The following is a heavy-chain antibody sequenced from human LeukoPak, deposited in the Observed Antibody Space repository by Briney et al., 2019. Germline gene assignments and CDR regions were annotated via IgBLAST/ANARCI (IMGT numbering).Heavy chain of an antibody. D-gene: IGHD4-17*01. Sequence: GGSLRLSCAASGFTFSSYAMHWVRQAPGKGLEWVAVISYDGSNKYYADSVKGRFTISRDNSKSTLYLQMNSLRAEDTAVYYCARDMMTTVTTGDRGYFDYWGQGTLVTVSS. J-gene: IGHJ4*02. CDR1: GFTFSSYA. CDR2: ISYDGSNK. V-gene: IGHV3-30*04. CDR3: ARDMMTTVTTGDRGYFDY.